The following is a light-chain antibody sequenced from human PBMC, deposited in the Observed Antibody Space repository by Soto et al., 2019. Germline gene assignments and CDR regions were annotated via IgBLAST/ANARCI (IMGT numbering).Light chain of an antibody. CDR3: QQYDTKSRT. J-gene: IGKJ1*01. CDR1: QSLSGW. V-gene: IGKV1-5*03. CDR2: KAS. Sequence: DIQMTQSPSSLSASVGDRVTITCRASQSLSGWLAWYQQKPGKAPKLLISKASNLESGVPSRFSGSGSGTEFTLTISSRQPDDFATYYCQQYDTKSRTFGQGTKVEIK.